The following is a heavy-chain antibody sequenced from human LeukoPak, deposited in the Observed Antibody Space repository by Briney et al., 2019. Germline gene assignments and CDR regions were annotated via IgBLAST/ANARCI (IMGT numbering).Heavy chain of an antibody. CDR3: ARHQLGSSLPYGMDV. V-gene: IGHV4-59*08. J-gene: IGHJ6*02. CDR2: IYYSGST. Sequence: KPSETLSLTCTVSGGCISSYYWSWIRQHPGKGLEWIGYIYYSGSTNYNPSLKSRVTISVDTSKNQFSLKLSSVTAADTAVYYCARHQLGSSLPYGMDVWGQGTTVTVSS. D-gene: IGHD2-2*01. CDR1: GGCISSYY.